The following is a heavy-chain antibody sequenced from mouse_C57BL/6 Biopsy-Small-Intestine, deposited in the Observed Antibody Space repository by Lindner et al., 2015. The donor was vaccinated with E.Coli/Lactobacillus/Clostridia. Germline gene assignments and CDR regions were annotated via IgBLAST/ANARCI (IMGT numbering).Heavy chain of an antibody. CDR1: GGAFSTYA. J-gene: IGHJ1*01. V-gene: IGHV1-4*01. Sequence: SVKVSCKVSGGAFSTYAMNWVRQAPGQGLEWLGGINPLFDTPKYSQKFQGRVTITADTSTSTAYMELSSLKSDDTAVYYCARVPLRLCSSASCYYLLMDIWGQGTTVIVSS. D-gene: IGHD1-1*01. CDR3: ARVPLRLCSSASCYYLLMDI. CDR2: INPLFDTP.